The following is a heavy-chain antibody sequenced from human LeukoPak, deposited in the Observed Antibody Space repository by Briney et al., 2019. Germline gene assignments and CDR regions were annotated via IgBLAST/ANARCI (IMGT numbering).Heavy chain of an antibody. CDR3: ARRLKSSYGNPFDY. V-gene: IGHV1-3*01. CDR1: GYSFTTYA. Sequence: GASVKVSCKASGYSFTTYATHWVRQAPGQRLEWMGWINPDKGDTQYSQNFQGRITVTRDTSASTTYMELSSPVSEDTAVYYCARRLKSSYGNPFDYWGQGTLVTVSS. J-gene: IGHJ4*02. D-gene: IGHD4-17*01. CDR2: INPDKGDT.